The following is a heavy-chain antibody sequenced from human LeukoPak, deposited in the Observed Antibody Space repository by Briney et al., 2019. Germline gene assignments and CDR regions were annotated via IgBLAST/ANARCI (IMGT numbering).Heavy chain of an antibody. CDR3: ATTRGSCSSTSCYTNGFDY. J-gene: IGHJ4*02. CDR2: ISGGGGST. Sequence: GESLRLSCAASGFTFYRYAMSWVRQAPGKGREWVSAISGGGGSTYYADSVTGRFTISRDNFKSTLLLQMNSLRAEDTAVYYCATTRGSCSSTSCYTNGFDYWGQGTLVTVSS. CDR1: GFTFYRYA. D-gene: IGHD2-2*02. V-gene: IGHV3-23*01.